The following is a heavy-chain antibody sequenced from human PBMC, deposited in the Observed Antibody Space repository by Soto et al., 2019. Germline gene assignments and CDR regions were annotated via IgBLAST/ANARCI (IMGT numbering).Heavy chain of an antibody. D-gene: IGHD3-10*01. J-gene: IGHJ3*01. Sequence: LVVESGGGVVQPGKSLRLSCVASGFTFNNYAMHWVRQAPGKGLEWVAGISFDAINQYYAESVRGRYTIARKNSKNRLSLEMNSLRVDDTAVYYCARGLRCSYKDAFDLWGQGTTVIVSS. CDR2: ISFDAINQ. CDR3: ARGLRCSYKDAFDL. V-gene: IGHV3-30-3*01. CDR1: GFTFNNYA.